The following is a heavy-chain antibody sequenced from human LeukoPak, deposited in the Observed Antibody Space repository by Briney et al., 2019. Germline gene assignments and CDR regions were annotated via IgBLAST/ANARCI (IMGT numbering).Heavy chain of an antibody. CDR2: IIPIVDLV. Sequence: GSSVKVSCRASETFSSHAITWVRQAPGQGLEWMGRIIPIVDLVNSAQKFQGRVTFTADKSTTTAYMELSSLRSEDTAVYYCASPLGSTSFNAFDIWGQGTMVTVSS. CDR1: ETFSSHA. V-gene: IGHV1-69*04. D-gene: IGHD2-2*01. CDR3: ASPLGSTSFNAFDI. J-gene: IGHJ3*02.